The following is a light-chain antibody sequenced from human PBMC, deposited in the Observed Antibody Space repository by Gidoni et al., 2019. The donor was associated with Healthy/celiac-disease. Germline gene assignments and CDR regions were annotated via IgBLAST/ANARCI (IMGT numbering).Light chain of an antibody. J-gene: IGKJ2*01. CDR2: AAS. Sequence: IQMTQSPSYLYASVGDRVSITCRASQSISSYLTWYHQKPGKAPKLLIYAASSLQSGVPSRFSGSGSGTDFTLSIGSLQPEDFATYYCQQSYSTLYTFXQXTKLEIK. CDR3: QQSYSTLYT. CDR1: QSISSY. V-gene: IGKV1-39*01.